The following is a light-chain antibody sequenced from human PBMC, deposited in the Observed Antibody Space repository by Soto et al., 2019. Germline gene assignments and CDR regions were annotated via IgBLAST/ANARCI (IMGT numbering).Light chain of an antibody. CDR2: DSN. V-gene: IGLV1-51*01. Sequence: QSALTQPPSVSAAPGQKVTISCSGSSFNIGNNYVSWFQQLPGTAPKLLIYDSNNRPSGIPDRCSGSKSGTSATLDITGLQTGDEADYYCATWDSSLTGEVFGGGTKLTVL. CDR1: SFNIGNNY. CDR3: ATWDSSLTGEV. J-gene: IGLJ2*01.